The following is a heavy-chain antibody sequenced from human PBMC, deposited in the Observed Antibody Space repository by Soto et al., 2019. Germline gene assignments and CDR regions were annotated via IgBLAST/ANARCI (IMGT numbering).Heavy chain of an antibody. Sequence: PGESLKISCKGSGYSFTSYWIGWVRQMPGKGLEWMGIIYPGDSDTRYSPSFQGQVTISADKSISTAYLQSSSLKASDTAMYYCATIGSGTQEGHDAFDIWRQGTMVTVSS. D-gene: IGHD1-26*01. V-gene: IGHV5-51*01. J-gene: IGHJ3*02. CDR2: IYPGDSDT. CDR1: GYSFTSYW. CDR3: ATIGSGTQEGHDAFDI.